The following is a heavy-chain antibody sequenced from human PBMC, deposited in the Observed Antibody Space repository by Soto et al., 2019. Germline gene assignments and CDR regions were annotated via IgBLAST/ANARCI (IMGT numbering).Heavy chain of an antibody. V-gene: IGHV1-69*12. CDR2: IIPIFGTA. J-gene: IGHJ6*02. CDR3: ASPVNYYSYYGMDV. CDR1: GGTFSSYA. Sequence: QVQLVQAGADVKKPGSSVKVSCKASGGTFSSYAISWVRQAPGQGLEWMGGIIPIFGTANYAQKFQGRVTITADEYTSTAYMELSSLRSEDTAVYYCASPVNYYSYYGMDVWGQGNTVTVSS.